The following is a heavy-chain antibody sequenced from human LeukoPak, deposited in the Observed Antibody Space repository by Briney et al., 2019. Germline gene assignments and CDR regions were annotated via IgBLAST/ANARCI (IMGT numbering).Heavy chain of an antibody. J-gene: IGHJ6*02. CDR3: ARLRLSGYCSGTSCFNYYYYGMDV. V-gene: IGHV4-39*01. CDR1: GGSISSSSYY. CDR2: IYYSGST. Sequence: PSETLSLTCTVSGGSISSSSYYWGWIRQPPGKGLEWIGSIYYSGSTYYNPSLKSRVTISVDTSKNQFSLKLSSVTAADTAVYYCARLRLSGYCSGTSCFNYYYYGMDVWGQGTTVTVSS. D-gene: IGHD2-2*01.